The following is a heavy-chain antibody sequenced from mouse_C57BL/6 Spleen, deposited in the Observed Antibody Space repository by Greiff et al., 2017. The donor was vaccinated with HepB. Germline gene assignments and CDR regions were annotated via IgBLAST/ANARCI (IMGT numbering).Heavy chain of an antibody. CDR1: GFNIKNTY. D-gene: IGHD4-1*01. V-gene: IGHV1-64*01. CDR3: GELGLGYAMDY. CDR2: IHPNSGST. J-gene: IGHJ4*01. Sequence: VKLVESVAELVRPGASVKLSCTASGFNIKNTYMHWVKQRPGQGLEWIGMIHPNSGSTNYNEKFKSKATLTVDKSSSTAYMQLSSLTSEDSAVYYCGELGLGYAMDYWGQGTSVTVSS.